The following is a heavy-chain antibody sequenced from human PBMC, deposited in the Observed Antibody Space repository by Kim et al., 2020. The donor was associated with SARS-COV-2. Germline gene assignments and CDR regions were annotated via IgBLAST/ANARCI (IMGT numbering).Heavy chain of an antibody. V-gene: IGHV1-46*01. J-gene: IGHJ6*02. CDR2: INPGSGST. CDR1: GYTFTTYY. Sequence: ASVKVSCKASGYTFTTYYLHWVRQAPGQGLEWMGLINPGSGSTSYAQKLQGRLTITGDTSTSTVYMELSSLRSEDTALYYFARDMEQRGANYGMDVWGLG. D-gene: IGHD6-25*01. CDR3: ARDMEQRGANYGMDV.